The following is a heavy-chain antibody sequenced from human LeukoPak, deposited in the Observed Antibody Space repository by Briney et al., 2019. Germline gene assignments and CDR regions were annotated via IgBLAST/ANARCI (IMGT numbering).Heavy chain of an antibody. V-gene: IGHV4-34*01. D-gene: IGHD4-11*01. CDR1: GGSFSGYY. CDR3: ARMTTSAFDI. CDR2: INHSGST. Sequence: SETLSLTCAVYGGSFSGYYWSWIRQPPGKGLEWIGEINHSGSTNYNPSLKSRVTISVDMSKNQFSLKLSSVTAADTAVYYCARMTTSAFDIWGQGTMVTVSS. J-gene: IGHJ3*02.